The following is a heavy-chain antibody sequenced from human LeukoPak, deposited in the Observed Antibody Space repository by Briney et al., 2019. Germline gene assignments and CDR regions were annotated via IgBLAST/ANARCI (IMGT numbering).Heavy chain of an antibody. D-gene: IGHD2/OR15-2a*01. CDR3: ARELKVGNTGYYFDY. CDR2: ISYSGST. V-gene: IGHV4-59*01. CDR1: GASISNYY. Sequence: SGTLSLTCTVAGASISNYYWTWIRQPPGKGLECIGYISYSGSTNYNPSLKSRVSISLDTSKSQFSLKLSSMTAADTAVYYCARELKVGNTGYYFDYWGQGTLVTVSS. J-gene: IGHJ4*02.